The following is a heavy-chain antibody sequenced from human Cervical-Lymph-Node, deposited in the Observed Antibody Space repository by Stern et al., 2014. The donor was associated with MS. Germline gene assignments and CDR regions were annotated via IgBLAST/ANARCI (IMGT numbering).Heavy chain of an antibody. J-gene: IGHJ4*02. Sequence: QVQLLQPGAEVKKPGASVRVSCKGSGYTLSELSMHWVRQAPGKGLEWMANFDPEDGETTYAQKFKGRVTLTEDRGRDTAYMELRSLRVEDTAVYYCAVDVAPGWGQGTLVTVSS. CDR1: GYTLSELS. CDR2: FDPEDGET. V-gene: IGHV1-24*01. D-gene: IGHD2-15*01. CDR3: AVDVAPG.